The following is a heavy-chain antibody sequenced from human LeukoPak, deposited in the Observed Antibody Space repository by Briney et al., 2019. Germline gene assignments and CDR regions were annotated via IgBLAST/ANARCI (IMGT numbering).Heavy chain of an antibody. D-gene: IGHD6-19*01. CDR3: AKDLHFLSSGWYAFDY. Sequence: GGSLRLSCAASGFTFSSYGMHWVRQAPGKGLEWVAVIWYDGSNKYYADSVKGRFTISGDNSKNTLYLQMNSLRAEDTAVYYCAKDLHFLSSGWYAFDYWGQGTLVTVSS. CDR1: GFTFSSYG. CDR2: IWYDGSNK. J-gene: IGHJ4*02. V-gene: IGHV3-33*06.